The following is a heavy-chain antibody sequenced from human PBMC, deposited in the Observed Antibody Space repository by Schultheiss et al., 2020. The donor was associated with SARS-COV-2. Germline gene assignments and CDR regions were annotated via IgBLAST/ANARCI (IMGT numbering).Heavy chain of an antibody. CDR2: IIPIFGTA. Sequence: SVKVSCKASGGTFSSYAISWVRQAPGQGLEWMGGIIPIFGTANYAQKFQGRVTITADKSTSTAYMELSSLRSEDTAVYYCARGRTGYDFWSGLGYWGQGTLVTVSS. CDR1: GGTFSSYA. V-gene: IGHV1-69*06. J-gene: IGHJ4*02. D-gene: IGHD3-3*01. CDR3: ARGRTGYDFWSGLGY.